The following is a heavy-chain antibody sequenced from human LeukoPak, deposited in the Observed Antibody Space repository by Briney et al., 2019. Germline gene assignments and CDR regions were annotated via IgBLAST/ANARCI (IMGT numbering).Heavy chain of an antibody. D-gene: IGHD3-22*01. CDR1: GNTLTESS. CDR3: ATAYDTSGYGPFDM. CDR2: FDPEVGGT. V-gene: IGHV1-24*01. Sequence: ASVKVSCKASGNTLTESSIHWVRQAPGEDLEWVGGFDPEVGGTVYAQKFQGRVTMTEDTSTDAAYMDLNSLSSEDTAVYYCATAYDTSGYGPFDMWGQGTMVTVST. J-gene: IGHJ3*02.